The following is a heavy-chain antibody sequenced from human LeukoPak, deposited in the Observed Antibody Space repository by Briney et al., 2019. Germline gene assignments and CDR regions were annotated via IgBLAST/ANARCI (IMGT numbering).Heavy chain of an antibody. J-gene: IGHJ4*02. CDR2: INHSGST. V-gene: IGHV4-34*01. CDR3: ARVPRLRYFDWTRTTNKALNYFDY. Sequence: SETLSLTCAVYGGSFSGYYWSWVRQPPGKGREWIGEINHSGSTNYNPSLKSRVTISVDTSKNQFSLKLSCVTAADTAVYYCARVPRLRYFDWTRTTNKALNYFDYWGQGTLVTVSS. CDR1: GGSFSGYY. D-gene: IGHD3-9*01.